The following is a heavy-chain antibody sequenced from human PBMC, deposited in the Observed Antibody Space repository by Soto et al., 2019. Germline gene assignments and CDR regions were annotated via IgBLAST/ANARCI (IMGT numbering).Heavy chain of an antibody. D-gene: IGHD6-19*01. V-gene: IGHV4-39*01. J-gene: IGHJ6*02. CDR2: IYYSGST. CDR3: ARGRQARVAGTALHYGMDV. Sequence: PXGTLSLTCTVSGGSISSSSYYGGWIRQPPGKGLEWIGSIYYSGSTYYNPSLKSRVAISVDTSKNQFSLKLSSVTAADTAVYYCARGRQARVAGTALHYGMDVWGQGTTVTVSS. CDR1: GGSISSSSYY.